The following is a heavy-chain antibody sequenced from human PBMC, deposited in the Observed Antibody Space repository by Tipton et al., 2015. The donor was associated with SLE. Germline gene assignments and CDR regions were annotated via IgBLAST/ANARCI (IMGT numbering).Heavy chain of an antibody. CDR1: GGSISSYY. V-gene: IGHV4-59*01. J-gene: IGHJ4*02. Sequence: LRLSCTVSGGSISSYYWSWIRQPPGKGLEWIGYIYYSGSTNYNPSLKSRVTISVDTSKNQFSLKLSSVTAADTAVYYCARGGLYGLDWGQGTLVTVSS. CDR3: ARGGLYGLD. D-gene: IGHD2-8*01. CDR2: IYYSGST.